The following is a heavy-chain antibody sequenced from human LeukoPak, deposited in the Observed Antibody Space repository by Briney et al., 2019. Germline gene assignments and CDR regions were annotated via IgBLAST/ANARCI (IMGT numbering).Heavy chain of an antibody. CDR3: ARNGCSSTNCYIFLGDWYFDL. CDR1: GFPFSSYA. Sequence: GGSLRLSCAASGFPFSSYAMSWVRQAPGKGLEWVSSISGRGDRTYYADSVKGRFTISRDDSRTTVYLQMNSLRAEDTAVYHCARNGCSSTNCYIFLGDWYFDLWGRGTVVSVSS. CDR2: ISGRGDRT. V-gene: IGHV3-23*01. D-gene: IGHD2-2*01. J-gene: IGHJ2*01.